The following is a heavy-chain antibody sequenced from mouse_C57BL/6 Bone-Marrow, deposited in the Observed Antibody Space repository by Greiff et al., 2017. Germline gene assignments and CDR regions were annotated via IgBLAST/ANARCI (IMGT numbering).Heavy chain of an antibody. CDR3: VRLNWAPSYWYFDV. J-gene: IGHJ1*03. CDR1: GFSFNTYA. CDR2: IRSKSNNYAT. D-gene: IGHD4-1*02. V-gene: IGHV10-1*01. Sequence: DVMLVESGGGLVQPKGSLKLSCAASGFSFNTYAMNWVRQAPGKGLEWVARIRSKSNNYATYYADSVKDRFTISRDDSESMLYLQMNNLKTEDTAMYYGVRLNWAPSYWYFDVWGTGTTVTVSS.